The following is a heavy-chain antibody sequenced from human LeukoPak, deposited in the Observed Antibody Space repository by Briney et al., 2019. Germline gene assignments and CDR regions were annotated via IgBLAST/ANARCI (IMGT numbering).Heavy chain of an antibody. V-gene: IGHV3-30-3*01. CDR3: ARDRPSDYYGMDV. CDR2: ISYDGSNK. CDR1: GFTFSSYA. Sequence: GGTLRLSCAASGFTFSSYAMHWVRQAPGKGLEWVAVISYDGSNKYYADSVKGRFTISRDNSKNTLYLQMNSLRAEDTAVYYCARDRPSDYYGMDVWGQGTTVTVSS. J-gene: IGHJ6*02.